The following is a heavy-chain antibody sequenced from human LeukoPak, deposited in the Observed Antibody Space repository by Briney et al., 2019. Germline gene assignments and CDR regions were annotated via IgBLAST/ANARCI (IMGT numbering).Heavy chain of an antibody. J-gene: IGHJ4*02. CDR1: GGSISSYY. D-gene: IGHD2-2*01. V-gene: IGHV4-4*07. Sequence: SETLSLTCTVSGGSISSYYWTWIRQPAGKGLEWIGRIHTSGSTDYNPFLKSRVTMSVDTSKNQFSLKLSSVTAADTAVYYCARCGPSTTSCYDSDYWGQGTLVTAS. CDR3: ARCGPSTTSCYDSDY. CDR2: IHTSGST.